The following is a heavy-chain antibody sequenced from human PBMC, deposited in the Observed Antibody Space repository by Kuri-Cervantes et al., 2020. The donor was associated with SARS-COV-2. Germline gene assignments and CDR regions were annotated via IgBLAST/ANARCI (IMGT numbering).Heavy chain of an antibody. CDR1: GFTFSGHW. D-gene: IGHD4-17*01. CDR3: ARSTDYGDDGYFDY. Sequence: GGSLRLSCAASGFTFSGHWIHWVRQAPGKGLVWVSRTNPDGSYTNNADSVKGRFTLSRDNAKNSLYLQMNSLRAEDTAVYYCARSTDYGDDGYFDYWGQGTLVTVSS. J-gene: IGHJ4*02. CDR2: TNPDGSYT. V-gene: IGHV3-74*01.